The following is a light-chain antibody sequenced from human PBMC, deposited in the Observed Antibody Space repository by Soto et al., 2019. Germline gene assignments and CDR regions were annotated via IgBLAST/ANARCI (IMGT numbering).Light chain of an antibody. J-gene: IGLJ2*01. CDR2: DNN. CDR1: SSNIGNNY. V-gene: IGLV1-51*01. Sequence: QSVLMQPPSVSAAPGQKVTISCSGSSSNIGNNYVSWYQQLPGTAPKLLIYDNNKRPSGIPDRFSGSKSGTSATLGITGLQTGDEADYYCGTWDSSLSGQGVFGGGTKLTVL. CDR3: GTWDSSLSGQGV.